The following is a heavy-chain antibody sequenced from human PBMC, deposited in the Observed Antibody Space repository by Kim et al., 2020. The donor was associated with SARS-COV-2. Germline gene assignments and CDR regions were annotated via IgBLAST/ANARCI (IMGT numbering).Heavy chain of an antibody. CDR2: ISGSGGST. CDR1: GFTFSSYA. CDR3: AKGTTVTTFGKERNWFDP. D-gene: IGHD4-17*01. V-gene: IGHV3-23*01. Sequence: GGSLRLSCAASGFTFSSYAMSWVRQAPGKGLEWVSAISGSGGSTYYADSVKGRFTISRDNSKNTLYLQMNSLRAEDTAVYYCAKGTTVTTFGKERNWFDPWGQGTLVTVSS. J-gene: IGHJ5*02.